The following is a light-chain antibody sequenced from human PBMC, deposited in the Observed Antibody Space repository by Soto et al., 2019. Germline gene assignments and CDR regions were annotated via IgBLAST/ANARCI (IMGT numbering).Light chain of an antibody. CDR3: QVWESGRGV. CDR1: NIGGKS. J-gene: IGLJ1*01. V-gene: IGLV3-21*02. Sequence: SELTQPPALSVAPGQTARITCGGNNIGGKSVHWYQQKPGHAPVLVVYDDSDRPSGIPERFSGSNSVNTATLTISRVAAGDEADYYCQVWESGRGVFGTGTKV. CDR2: DDS.